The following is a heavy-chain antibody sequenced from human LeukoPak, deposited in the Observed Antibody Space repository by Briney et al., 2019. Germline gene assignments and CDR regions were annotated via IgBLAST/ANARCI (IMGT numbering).Heavy chain of an antibody. V-gene: IGHV4-39*01. CDR2: IYYSGST. CDR3: ARHEVHSGCDYY. CDR1: GGSISSSSYY. D-gene: IGHD5-12*01. Sequence: SETLSLTCTVSGGSISSSSYYWGWIRQPPGKGLEWIGSIYYSGSTYYNPSLKSRVTISVDTSKNEFSLTLTSVTAADTAVYYCARHEVHSGCDYYWGQGTLVTVSS. J-gene: IGHJ4*02.